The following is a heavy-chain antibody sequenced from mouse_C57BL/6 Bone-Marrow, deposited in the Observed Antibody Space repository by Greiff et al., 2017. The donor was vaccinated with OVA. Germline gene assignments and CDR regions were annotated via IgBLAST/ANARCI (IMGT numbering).Heavy chain of an antibody. Sequence: EVKLQESGPELVKPGASVKISCKASGYSFTDYNMNWVKQSNGKSLEWIGVINPNYGTTSYNQKFKGKATLTVDQSSSTAYMQLNSLTSEDSAVYYCARGPNLYSDYPYYYAMDYWGQGTSVTVSS. CDR1: GYSFTDYN. V-gene: IGHV1-39*01. D-gene: IGHD2-4*01. J-gene: IGHJ4*01. CDR3: ARGPNLYSDYPYYYAMDY. CDR2: INPNYGTT.